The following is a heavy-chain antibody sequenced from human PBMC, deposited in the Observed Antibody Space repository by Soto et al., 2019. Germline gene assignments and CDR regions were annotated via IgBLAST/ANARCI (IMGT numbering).Heavy chain of an antibody. CDR1: GGSISSGYCY. Sequence: PSETLSLTCTVSGGSISSGYCYWSWIRQPPGKGLEWIGYIYYSGSTYYNPSLKSRVTISVDTSKNQFSLKLSSVTAADTAVYYCARAQGSGFLVSWGQGTLVTVS. D-gene: IGHD3-10*01. CDR2: IYYSGST. J-gene: IGHJ4*02. CDR3: ARAQGSGFLVS. V-gene: IGHV4-30-4*01.